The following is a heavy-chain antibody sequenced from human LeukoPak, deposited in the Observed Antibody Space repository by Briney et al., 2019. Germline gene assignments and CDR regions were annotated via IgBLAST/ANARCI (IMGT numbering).Heavy chain of an antibody. D-gene: IGHD3-9*01. CDR2: IIPILGIA. CDR3: ARDKVRYFDWLLEEQTKYYFDY. CDR1: GYTFSMYA. V-gene: IGHV1-69*04. J-gene: IGHJ4*02. Sequence: ASVKVSCKASGYTFSMYAINWVRQAPGQGLEWMGRIIPILGIANYAQKFQGRVTITADKSTSTAYMELSSLRSEDTAVYYCARDKVRYFDWLLEEQTKYYFDYWGQGTLVTVSS.